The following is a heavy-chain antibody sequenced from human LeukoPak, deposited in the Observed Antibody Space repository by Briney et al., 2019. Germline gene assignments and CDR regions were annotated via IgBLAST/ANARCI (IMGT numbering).Heavy chain of an antibody. V-gene: IGHV3-30*02. J-gene: IGHJ4*02. D-gene: IGHD6-6*01. CDR1: GFTFSSYG. CDR2: IRYDGSNK. Sequence: PGGSLRLSCAASGFTFSSYGMHWVRQAPGKGLEWVAFIRYDGSNKYYADSVKGRFTISRDNSKNTLYLQMNSLRAEDTAVYYCAKDMTLYSSSYYFDYWGQGTLVTVSS. CDR3: AKDMTLYSSSYYFDY.